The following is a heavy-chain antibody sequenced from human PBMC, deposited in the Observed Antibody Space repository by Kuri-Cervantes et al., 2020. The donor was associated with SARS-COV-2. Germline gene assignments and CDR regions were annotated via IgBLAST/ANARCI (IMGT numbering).Heavy chain of an antibody. D-gene: IGHD6-19*01. CDR3: YAIAVAGTVDY. V-gene: IGHV3-30-3*01. Sequence: GESLKISCAASGCTSSSYAMHWVRQAPGKGLEWVAVISYDGSNKYYADSVKGRFTISRDNAKNSLYLQMNSLRAEDTAVYYCYAIAVAGTVDYWGQGTLVTVSS. CDR2: ISYDGSNK. CDR1: GCTSSSYA. J-gene: IGHJ4*02.